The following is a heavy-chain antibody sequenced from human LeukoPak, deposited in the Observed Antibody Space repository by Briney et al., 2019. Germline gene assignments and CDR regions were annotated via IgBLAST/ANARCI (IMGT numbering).Heavy chain of an antibody. CDR2: IYYSGST. CDR1: GHSISSYY. V-gene: IGHV4-59*07. Sequence: KASDTLSLICTVSGHSISSYYWSWIRDPPAKGLEESGNIYYSGSTNYNPSLKSRVTISVEPAKNQFSLKLSSLAAAAQALDYCGKIGGYGYTIDYFDYWGQGTLVTVSS. D-gene: IGHD5-18*01. J-gene: IGHJ4*02. CDR3: GKIGGYGYTIDYFDY.